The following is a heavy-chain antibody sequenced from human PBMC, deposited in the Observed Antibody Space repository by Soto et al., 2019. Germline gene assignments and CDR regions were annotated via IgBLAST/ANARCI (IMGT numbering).Heavy chain of an antibody. CDR3: GRWWYGYY. CDR1: GYAFTTYG. D-gene: IGHD2-15*01. J-gene: IGHJ4*02. V-gene: IGHV1-18*01. Sequence: QVHLVQSGAEVKKPGASVKVSCQGSGYAFTTYGIPWVRQAPGQGLEWMGWISAHNGNTNYAQKLPGRVTGTRQTSTSTAYMELRSLRYDDTAVYYCGRWWYGYYWGQCALVTVSS. CDR2: ISAHNGNT.